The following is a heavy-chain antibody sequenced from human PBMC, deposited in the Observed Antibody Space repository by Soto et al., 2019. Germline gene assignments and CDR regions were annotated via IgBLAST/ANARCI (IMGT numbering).Heavy chain of an antibody. Sequence: PGGSLRLSCAASAFTFSSYGMHWVRQAPGKGLEWVAVISYDGSNKYYANSVKGRFTISRDNSKNTLYLQMNSPRAEDTAVFYCATIFYNFWSGYLALDYWGQGTLVTVSS. D-gene: IGHD3-3*01. CDR1: AFTFSSYG. CDR3: ATIFYNFWSGYLALDY. J-gene: IGHJ4*02. V-gene: IGHV3-30*03. CDR2: ISYDGSNK.